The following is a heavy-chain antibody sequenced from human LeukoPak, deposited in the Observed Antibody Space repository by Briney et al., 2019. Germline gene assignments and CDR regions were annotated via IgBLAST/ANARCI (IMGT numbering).Heavy chain of an antibody. Sequence: GASVKVSCKASGYTFTSYYMHWVRQAPGQGLEWMGIINPNSGGTNYAQKFQGRVTMTRDTSISTAYMELSRLRSDDTAVYYCASKIAAAGTVGYWGQGTLVTVSS. CDR1: GYTFTSYY. CDR3: ASKIAAAGTVGY. D-gene: IGHD6-13*01. J-gene: IGHJ4*02. CDR2: INPNSGGT. V-gene: IGHV1-2*02.